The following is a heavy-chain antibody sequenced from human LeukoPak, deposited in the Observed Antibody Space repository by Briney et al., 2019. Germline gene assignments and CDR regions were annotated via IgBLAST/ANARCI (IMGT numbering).Heavy chain of an antibody. CDR2: IDPNSGGT. Sequence: ASVKVSCKASGYTFTGYYMHWVRQAPGQGLEWMGWIDPNSGGTNYAQKFQGRVTMTRDTSISTAYMELSRLRSDDTAVYYCARASRYSSGWYYFDYWGQGTLVTVSS. CDR1: GYTFTGYY. CDR3: ARASRYSSGWYYFDY. J-gene: IGHJ4*02. V-gene: IGHV1-2*02. D-gene: IGHD6-19*01.